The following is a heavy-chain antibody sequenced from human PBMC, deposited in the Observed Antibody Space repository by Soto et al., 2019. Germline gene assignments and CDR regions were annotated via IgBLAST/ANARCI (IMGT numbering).Heavy chain of an antibody. D-gene: IGHD3-22*01. CDR2: ITISSSYI. Sequence: XGSLRLSCPASGFTFSLYSMIWVRQAPGKGLDWVASITISSSYIYYEDSLKGRFTISRDNAKNSLFLQLDSLRAEDTAVYFCVRARSTDSRPDDWGQGTLVTVSS. CDR1: GFTFSLYS. V-gene: IGHV3-21*01. J-gene: IGHJ4*02. CDR3: VRARSTDSRPDD.